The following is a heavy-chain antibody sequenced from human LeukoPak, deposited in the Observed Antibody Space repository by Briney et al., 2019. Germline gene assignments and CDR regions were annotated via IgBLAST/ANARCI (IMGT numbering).Heavy chain of an antibody. D-gene: IGHD3-10*01. V-gene: IGHV4-38-2*01. CDR3: ARMDDYFGSGNYYNVINYYYMDV. J-gene: IGHJ6*03. CDR1: GYSISSGYY. Sequence: KPSETLSLTCAVSGYSISSGYYWGWIRHSPGKGLGWIGRIDRSGTTYYTPPLKSRVAISVHTSSNQFSLRLTSVTAADTAVYYCARMDDYFGSGNYYNVINYYYMDVWGKGSTVTVS. CDR2: IDRSGTT.